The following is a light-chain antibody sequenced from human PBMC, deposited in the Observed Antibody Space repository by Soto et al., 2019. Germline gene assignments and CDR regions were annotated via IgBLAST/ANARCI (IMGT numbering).Light chain of an antibody. J-gene: IGKJ1*01. CDR1: QGISDS. V-gene: IGKV1-17*03. CDR2: AAS. Sequence: DIQMTQSPSAMSASLGDRVTITCRASQGISDSLAWFQQKPGKVPKRLIYAASTLQSGVPSRFSGSGSGTDFTLTISCLQSEDFATYYCQQYYSFPRTFGQGTKVDIK. CDR3: QQYYSFPRT.